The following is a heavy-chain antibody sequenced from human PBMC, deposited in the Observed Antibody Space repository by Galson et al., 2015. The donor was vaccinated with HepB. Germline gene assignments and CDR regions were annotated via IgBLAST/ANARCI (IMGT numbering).Heavy chain of an antibody. CDR2: IDWDDDK. D-gene: IGHD4-17*01. J-gene: IGHJ6*03. Sequence: PALVKPTQTLTLTCTFFGFSLSTSGMCVSWIRQPPGKALEWLARIDWDDDKYYSTSLKTRLTISKDTSKNQVVLTMTNMDPVDTATYYCARIVTVTEPYYYDYMDVWGKGTTVTVSS. V-gene: IGHV2-70*11. CDR1: GFSLSTSGMC. CDR3: ARIVTVTEPYYYDYMDV.